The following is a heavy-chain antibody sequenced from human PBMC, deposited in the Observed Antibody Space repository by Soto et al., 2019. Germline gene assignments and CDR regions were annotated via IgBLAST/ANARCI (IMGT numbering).Heavy chain of an antibody. J-gene: IGHJ4*01. D-gene: IGHD6-19*01. CDR3: AKAYVMVVAGSTFHY. CDR2: IYHGGTT. Sequence: SETLSLTCTVSGYSISSGSYWGWIRQPPGKGPEWIASIYHGGTTFYNPSLKSRVTVSVDKSNNQFSLKLRSVTAADTAVYYCAKAYVMVVAGSTFHYWCHGHLVTLSS. CDR1: GYSISSGSY. V-gene: IGHV4-38-2*02.